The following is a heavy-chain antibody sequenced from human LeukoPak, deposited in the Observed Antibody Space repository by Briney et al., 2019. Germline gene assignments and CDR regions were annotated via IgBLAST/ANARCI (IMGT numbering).Heavy chain of an antibody. CDR3: ARHEAVAGNILYYYYMDV. D-gene: IGHD6-19*01. J-gene: IGHJ6*03. Sequence: ASVKVSCKASGYTFTTSDINWVRQATGQGLEWMGWMNPNSGNTGYAQKFQGRVIITRNTSISTAYMEMSSLRSDDTAVYYCARHEAVAGNILYYYYMDVWGKGTTVTISS. V-gene: IGHV1-8*01. CDR2: MNPNSGNT. CDR1: GYTFTTSD.